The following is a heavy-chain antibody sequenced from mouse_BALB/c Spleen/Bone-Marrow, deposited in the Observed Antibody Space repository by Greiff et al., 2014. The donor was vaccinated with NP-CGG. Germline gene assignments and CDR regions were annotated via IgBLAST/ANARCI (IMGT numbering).Heavy chain of an antibody. CDR1: GYTFTSYW. D-gene: IGHD3-1*01. J-gene: IGHJ4*01. V-gene: IGHV1S22*01. CDR3: TRSGYVMDY. CDR2: IYPGTGSI. Sequence: LQQSGSELVRPGASVKLSCKASGYTFTSYWMHWVKQRPGQGLEWLGNIYPGTGSINYDEKFKNKATLTVDTSSSTAYMQLSSLTSEDSAVYYCTRSGYVMDYWGQGTSVTVSS.